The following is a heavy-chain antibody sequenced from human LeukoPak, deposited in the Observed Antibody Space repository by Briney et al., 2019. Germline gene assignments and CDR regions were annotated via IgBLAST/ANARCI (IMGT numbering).Heavy chain of an antibody. CDR2: INSRSSSI. Sequence: GGSLRLSCAAYGFTFSSYSMNWVRQAPGQVQDWASYINSRSSSIDYTDSVKGRFTISRENAKSSLYLQMSSLRAEDTAVYYCAREPPVGNEAFDVWGQGTMVTVSS. J-gene: IGHJ3*01. CDR1: GFTFSSYS. CDR3: AREPPVGNEAFDV. V-gene: IGHV3-48*04. D-gene: IGHD1-26*01.